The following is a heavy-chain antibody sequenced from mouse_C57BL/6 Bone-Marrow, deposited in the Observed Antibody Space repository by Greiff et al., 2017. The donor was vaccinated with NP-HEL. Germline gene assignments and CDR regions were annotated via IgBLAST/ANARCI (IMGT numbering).Heavy chain of an antibody. V-gene: IGHV5-17*01. Sequence: EVKVVESGGGLVKPGGSLKLSCAASGFTFSDYGMHWVRQAPEKGLEWVAYISSGSSTIYYADTVKGRFTISRDNAKNTLFLQMTSLRSEDTAMYYCARDRDYGAMDYWGQGTSVTVSS. CDR2: ISSGSSTI. D-gene: IGHD2-4*01. J-gene: IGHJ4*01. CDR1: GFTFSDYG. CDR3: ARDRDYGAMDY.